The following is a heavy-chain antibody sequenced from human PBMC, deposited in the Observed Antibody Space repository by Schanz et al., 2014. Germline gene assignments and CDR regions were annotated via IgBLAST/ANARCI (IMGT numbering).Heavy chain of an antibody. Sequence: VQLVESGGGLVQPGGSLRLSCAASGFTFRTYLMNWVRQAPGKGLECVSIIYSDGSTYYVDSVKGRFIISRDNSKNTVYLQMNSLRAEDTAVYYCARESPFGGDCFSHWGQGTLVTVSS. CDR2: IYSDGST. J-gene: IGHJ4*02. V-gene: IGHV3-66*01. CDR1: GFTFRTYL. CDR3: ARESPFGGDCFSH. D-gene: IGHD2-21*01.